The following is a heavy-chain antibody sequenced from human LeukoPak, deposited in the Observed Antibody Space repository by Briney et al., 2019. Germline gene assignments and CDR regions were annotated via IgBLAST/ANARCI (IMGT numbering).Heavy chain of an antibody. CDR1: GGSISSYY. V-gene: IGHV4-4*07. J-gene: IGHJ5*02. CDR3: ASLCYDSSSGDS. Sequence: SETLSLTCTVAGGSISSYYWSWIRQPAGKGLEWIGRMYISGSTNYNPSLKSRVTMSVDTSKNQFSLKLSSVTAADTAVYYCASLCYDSSSGDSWGQGTLVTVSS. CDR2: MYISGST. D-gene: IGHD3-22*01.